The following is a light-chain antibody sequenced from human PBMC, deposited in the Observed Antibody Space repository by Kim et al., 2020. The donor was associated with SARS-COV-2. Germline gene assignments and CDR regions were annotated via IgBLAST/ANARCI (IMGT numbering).Light chain of an antibody. J-gene: IGKJ2*02. Sequence: DIQLTQSPSFLSASVGDRVTITCRASEGINNYLAWYQQKPGKAPKLLMFAASTLQSGVPSRFSGSGSGTEFTLTISSLRPEVFAIYYCQQLNTYPRTFGQGTKLEI. CDR3: QQLNTYPRT. CDR1: EGINNY. V-gene: IGKV1-9*01. CDR2: AAS.